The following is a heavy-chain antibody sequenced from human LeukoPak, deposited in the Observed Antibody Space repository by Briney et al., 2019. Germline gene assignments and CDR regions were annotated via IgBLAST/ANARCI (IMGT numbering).Heavy chain of an antibody. D-gene: IGHD2-15*01. CDR3: ARDQDCSGGSCYSASLYGMDV. CDR2: TSSSSSYI. J-gene: IGHJ6*02. CDR1: GFTFSSYS. V-gene: IGHV3-21*01. Sequence: GGSLRLSCAASGFTFSSYSMNWVRQGPGKGLEWVSSTSSSSSYIYYADSVKGRFTISRDNAKNSLYLQMNSLRAEDTAVYYCARDQDCSGGSCYSASLYGMDVWGQGTTVTVSS.